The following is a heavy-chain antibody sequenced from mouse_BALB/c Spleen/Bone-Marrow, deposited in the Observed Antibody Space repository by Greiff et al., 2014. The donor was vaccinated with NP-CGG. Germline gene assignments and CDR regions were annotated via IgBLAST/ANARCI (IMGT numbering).Heavy chain of an antibody. CDR2: ISCYNGAT. Sequence: LVKTGASVKISCKASGYSFTGYYMHCVKQSHGKSLESTGYISCYNGATSYNQKFKGKATFTVDTSSSTAYMQFNSLTSEDSAVYYCARSCGAYGYDGGYYFDYWGQGTTLTVSS. CDR3: ARSCGAYGYDGGYYFDY. CDR1: GYSFTGYY. D-gene: IGHD2-2*01. J-gene: IGHJ2*01. V-gene: IGHV1S34*01.